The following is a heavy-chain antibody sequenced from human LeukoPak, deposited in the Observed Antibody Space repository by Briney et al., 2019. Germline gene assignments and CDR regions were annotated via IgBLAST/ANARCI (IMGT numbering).Heavy chain of an antibody. CDR1: GYTFASYY. V-gene: IGHV1-46*01. J-gene: IGHJ5*02. CDR2: INPSGGST. D-gene: IGHD3-9*01. Sequence: GASVKVSCKASGYTFASYYMHWVRQAPGQGLEWMGIINPSGGSTSYAQKFQGRVTMTRDMSTSTVYMELSSLRSEDTAVYHCARDYWEYYDILTGQTNWFDPWGQGTLVTVSS. CDR3: ARDYWEYYDILTGQTNWFDP.